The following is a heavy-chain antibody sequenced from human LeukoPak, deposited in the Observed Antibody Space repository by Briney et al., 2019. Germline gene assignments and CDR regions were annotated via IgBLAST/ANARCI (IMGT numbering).Heavy chain of an antibody. V-gene: IGHV4-4*07. CDR3: ARDSEVVGATGDFDY. J-gene: IGHJ4*02. D-gene: IGHD1-26*01. Sequence: PSETLSLTCTVSGGSINNYYWTWIRQPAGKGLEWIGRIYSSGKTNYNPSLKSRVTMSVDTSKNQFSLKLSSVTAADTAVYYCARDSEVVGATGDFDYWGQGTLVTVSS. CDR2: IYSSGKT. CDR1: GGSINNYY.